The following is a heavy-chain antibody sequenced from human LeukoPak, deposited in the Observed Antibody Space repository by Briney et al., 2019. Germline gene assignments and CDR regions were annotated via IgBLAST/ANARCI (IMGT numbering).Heavy chain of an antibody. V-gene: IGHV3-23*01. CDR2: ISGSGGST. CDR1: GFTFSSYA. Sequence: GVSLRLSCAASGFTFSSYARSWVRQAPGKGLEWVSAISGSGGSTYYADSVKGRFTISRDNSKNTLYLQMNSLRAEDTAVYYCVRTRNDYGDPYDAFDIWGQGTMVTVSS. J-gene: IGHJ3*02. D-gene: IGHD4-17*01. CDR3: VRTRNDYGDPYDAFDI.